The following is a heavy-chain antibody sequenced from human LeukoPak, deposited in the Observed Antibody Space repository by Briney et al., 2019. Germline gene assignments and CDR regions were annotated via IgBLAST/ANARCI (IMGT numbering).Heavy chain of an antibody. CDR3: AGHGEVTVTTDY. Sequence: GGSLRLSCAASGFTFSSYEMNWVRQAPGKGLEWVSYISSSGSTMYYEDSVKGRFTISRDNAKNSLYLQMNNLRAEDTAVYYCAGHGEVTVTTDYWGQGTLVTVSS. D-gene: IGHD4-11*01. CDR2: ISSSGSTM. CDR1: GFTFSSYE. J-gene: IGHJ4*02. V-gene: IGHV3-48*03.